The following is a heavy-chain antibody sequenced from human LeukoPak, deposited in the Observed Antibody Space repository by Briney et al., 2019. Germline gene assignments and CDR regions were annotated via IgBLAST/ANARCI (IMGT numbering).Heavy chain of an antibody. J-gene: IGHJ4*02. D-gene: IGHD3-22*01. V-gene: IGHV4-4*02. CDR1: GGSISSSNW. CDR3: ASRRYYYDSSGLDY. CDR2: IYHSGST. Sequence: SETLPLTCAVSGGSISSSNWWSWVRQPPGKGLEWIGEIYHSGSTNYNPSLKSRVTISVDKSKNQFSLKLSSVTAADTAVYYCASRRYYYDSSGLDYWGQGTLVTVSS.